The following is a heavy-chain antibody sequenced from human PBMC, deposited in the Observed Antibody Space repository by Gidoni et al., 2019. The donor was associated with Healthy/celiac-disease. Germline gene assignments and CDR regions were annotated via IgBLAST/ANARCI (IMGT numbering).Heavy chain of an antibody. D-gene: IGHD3-10*01. Sequence: EVQLLESGGGLVQPGGSLRLSCAASGLPLSSYAMSWVRQAPGKGLEWVSAISGSGGSTYYADSVKGRFTISRDNSKNTLYLQMNSLRAEDTAVYYCAKEGFNYGSVSYPFDYWGQGTLVTVSS. CDR3: AKEGFNYGSVSYPFDY. V-gene: IGHV3-23*01. J-gene: IGHJ4*02. CDR1: GLPLSSYA. CDR2: ISGSGGST.